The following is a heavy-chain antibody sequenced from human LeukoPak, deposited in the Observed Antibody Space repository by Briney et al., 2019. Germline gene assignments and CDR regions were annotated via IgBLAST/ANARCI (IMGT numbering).Heavy chain of an antibody. Sequence: SETLSLTCSVSGGSVTSSGYYWVWIRQPPGKGLEWIGNINYNGNIYYNPSLKNRVTVSLDTSKNQFSLKLNSVTAADTAVYYCARDGRNYFYYGLDVWGPGTAVTVSS. CDR3: ARDGRNYFYYGLDV. CDR1: GGSVTSSGYY. D-gene: IGHD1-26*01. CDR2: INYNGNI. V-gene: IGHV4-39*07. J-gene: IGHJ6*02.